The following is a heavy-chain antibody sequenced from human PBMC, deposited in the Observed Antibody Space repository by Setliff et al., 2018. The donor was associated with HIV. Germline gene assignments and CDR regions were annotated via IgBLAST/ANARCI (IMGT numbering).Heavy chain of an antibody. D-gene: IGHD3-3*01. CDR2: VYYSGIT. V-gene: IGHV4-39*01. Sequence: SETLSLTCTVSGGSIIDSRYFWSWIRQPPGKGLEWIGSVYYSGITYYSSSLKSRVTVSVDTSRIQFSLKLMSVTAADTAVYKCVRHVWSDDFLVPGWFDSWSQGTLVTVSS. CDR3: VRHVWSDDFLVPGWFDS. CDR1: GGSIIDSRYF. J-gene: IGHJ5*01.